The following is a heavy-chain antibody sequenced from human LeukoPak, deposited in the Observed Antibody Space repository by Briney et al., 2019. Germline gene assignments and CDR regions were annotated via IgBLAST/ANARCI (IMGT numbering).Heavy chain of an antibody. Sequence: ASVKVSCEASGYTFTGYYVHWVRQAPGQGLEWMGWINPNSGGTNYAQKFQGRVTMTRDTSISTAYMELSRLRSDDTAVYYCARDPRINWNYHFDYWGQGTLVTVSS. V-gene: IGHV1-2*02. D-gene: IGHD1-7*01. J-gene: IGHJ4*02. CDR1: GYTFTGYY. CDR2: INPNSGGT. CDR3: ARDPRINWNYHFDY.